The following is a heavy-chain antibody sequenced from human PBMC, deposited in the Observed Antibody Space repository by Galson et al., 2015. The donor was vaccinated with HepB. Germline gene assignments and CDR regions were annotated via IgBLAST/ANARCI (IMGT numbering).Heavy chain of an antibody. V-gene: IGHV1-69*13. CDR3: ARLLPPGDGVVNIYYYYMDV. J-gene: IGHJ6*03. D-gene: IGHD3-3*01. Sequence: SVKVSCKASGGTFSSYAISWVRQAPGQGLEWMGGIIPIFGTANYAQKFQGRVTITADESTSTAYMELSSLRSEDTAVYYCARLLPPGDGVVNIYYYYMDVWGKGTTVTVSS. CDR1: GGTFSSYA. CDR2: IIPIFGTA.